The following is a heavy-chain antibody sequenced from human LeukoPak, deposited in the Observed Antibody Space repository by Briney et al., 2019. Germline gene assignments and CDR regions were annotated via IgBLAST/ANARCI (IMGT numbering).Heavy chain of an antibody. J-gene: IGHJ5*02. Sequence: ASVKVSCKASGYTFTSYGISWVRQAPGQGLEWMGWISAYNGNTNYAQKLQGRVTMTTDTSTSTAYMELRSLRSDDTAVYYCARDNRIDYGDYTYNWFDPWGQGTLVTASS. CDR2: ISAYNGNT. V-gene: IGHV1-18*01. CDR3: ARDNRIDYGDYTYNWFDP. CDR1: GYTFTSYG. D-gene: IGHD4-17*01.